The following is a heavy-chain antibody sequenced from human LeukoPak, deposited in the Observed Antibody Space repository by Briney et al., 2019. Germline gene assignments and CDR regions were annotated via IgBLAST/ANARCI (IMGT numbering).Heavy chain of an antibody. CDR2: IWFDESNK. CDR3: AKEAQSSGRYLPEYYFAS. CDR1: GFDFSRYG. J-gene: IGHJ4*02. V-gene: IGHV3-33*06. D-gene: IGHD3-22*01. Sequence: PGRSLRLSCEGAGFDFSRYGMRSVRQAPGKGLEWVAMIWFDESNKYYVDSVQGRFTISRDNSKNMMYLQMNSLRVEDTAVYYCAKEAQSSGRYLPEYYFASWGQGTLVTVSS.